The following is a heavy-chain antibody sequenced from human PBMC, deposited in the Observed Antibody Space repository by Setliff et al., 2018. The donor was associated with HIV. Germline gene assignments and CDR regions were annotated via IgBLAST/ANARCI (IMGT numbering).Heavy chain of an antibody. CDR1: GGSISSHY. CDR2: IYYSATT. Sequence: SETLSLTCTVSGGSISSHYWSWIRQPPGKGLEWIGYIYYSATTNYNPSLRSRVTISLDTSKNHFSLDLSSMTAADTAVYYCARVQEDTVTYREYYGMDVWGQGTTVTVSS. J-gene: IGHJ6*02. V-gene: IGHV4-59*11. D-gene: IGHD5-18*01. CDR3: ARVQEDTVTYREYYGMDV.